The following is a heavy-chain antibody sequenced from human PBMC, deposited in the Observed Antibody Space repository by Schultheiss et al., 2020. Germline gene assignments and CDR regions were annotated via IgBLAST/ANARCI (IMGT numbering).Heavy chain of an antibody. J-gene: IGHJ5*02. CDR1: GGSISSYY. V-gene: IGHV2-70*11. D-gene: IGHD6-13*01. CDR2: IDWDDDK. Sequence: TLSLTCTVSGGSISSYYWSWIRQPPGKALEWLARIDWDDDKYYSTSLKTRLTISKDTSKNQVVLTMTNMDPVDTATYYCARMEQQATGIRFDPWGQGTLVTVSS. CDR3: ARMEQQATGIRFDP.